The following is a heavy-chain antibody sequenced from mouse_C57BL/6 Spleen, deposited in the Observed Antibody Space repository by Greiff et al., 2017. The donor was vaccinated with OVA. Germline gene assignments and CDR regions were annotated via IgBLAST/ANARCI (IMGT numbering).Heavy chain of an antibody. CDR1: GYTFTDYE. Sequence: VQLQQSGAELVRPGASVTLSCKASGYTFTDYEMHWVKQTPVHGLEWIGAIDPETGGTAYNQKFKGKAILTADKSSSTAYMELRSLTSEDSAVYYFTSPIYDGSPFDYWGQGTTLTVSS. CDR3: TSPIYDGSPFDY. J-gene: IGHJ2*01. V-gene: IGHV1-15*01. CDR2: IDPETGGT. D-gene: IGHD2-3*01.